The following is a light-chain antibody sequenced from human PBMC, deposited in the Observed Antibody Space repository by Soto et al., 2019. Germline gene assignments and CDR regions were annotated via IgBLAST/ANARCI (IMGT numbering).Light chain of an antibody. V-gene: IGLV2-14*01. CDR1: ISDIGGYNF. Sequence: QSVLTQPASVSGSPGQSITISCTGTISDIGGYNFISWYQHHPGKAPKLVIYDVNNRPSGISYRFSGSKSGNTASLTIYGLQAEDEADYYCASYTRTTTLVFGGGTKLTVL. CDR3: ASYTRTTTLV. J-gene: IGLJ2*01. CDR2: DVN.